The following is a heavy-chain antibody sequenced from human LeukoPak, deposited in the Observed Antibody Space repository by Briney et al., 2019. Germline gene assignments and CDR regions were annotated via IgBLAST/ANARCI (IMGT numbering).Heavy chain of an antibody. D-gene: IGHD5-18*01. CDR3: APAPSDTLSP. Sequence: GGSLRLSCAASGFTFSTYGMHWVRQAPGKGLEWVAFIRYDGSNKYYADSVKGRFTISRDNSKNTLYLQMNSLRAEDTAVYYCAPAPSDTLSPWGQGTLVTVSS. CDR2: IRYDGSNK. V-gene: IGHV3-30*02. J-gene: IGHJ4*02. CDR1: GFTFSTYG.